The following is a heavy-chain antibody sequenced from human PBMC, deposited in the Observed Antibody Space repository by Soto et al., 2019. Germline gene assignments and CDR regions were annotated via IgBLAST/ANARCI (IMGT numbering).Heavy chain of an antibody. D-gene: IGHD6-13*01. CDR1: GFTFSSYG. J-gene: IGHJ4*02. Sequence: GGSLRLSCAASGFTFSSYGMHWVRQAPGKGLEWVAVIWYDGSNKYYADSVKGRFTISRDNSKNTLYLQMNSLRAEDTAVYYCSRAESXSWYGSPYYWGQGTLVTVSS. CDR2: IWYDGSNK. V-gene: IGHV3-33*01. CDR3: SRAESXSWYGSPYY.